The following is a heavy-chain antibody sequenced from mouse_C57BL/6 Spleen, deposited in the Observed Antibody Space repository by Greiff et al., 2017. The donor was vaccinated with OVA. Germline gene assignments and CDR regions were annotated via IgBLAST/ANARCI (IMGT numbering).Heavy chain of an antibody. Sequence: QVQLQQPGAELVMPGASVKLSCKASGYTFTSYWMHWVKQRPGQGLEWIGEIDPSDSSTNYNQKFKGKSTLTVDKSSSTAYMQLSSLTSEDSAVYYCALTGGYFDVWGTGTTVTVSS. CDR1: GYTFTSYW. D-gene: IGHD4-1*01. CDR2: IDPSDSST. J-gene: IGHJ1*03. CDR3: ALTGGYFDV. V-gene: IGHV1-69*01.